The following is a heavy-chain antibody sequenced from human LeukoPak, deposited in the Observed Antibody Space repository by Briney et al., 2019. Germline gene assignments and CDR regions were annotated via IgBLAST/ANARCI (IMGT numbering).Heavy chain of an antibody. CDR1: GGSFSGYY. CDR2: INHSGST. Sequence: SETLSLTCAVYGGSFSGYYWSWIRQPPGKGLEWIGEINHSGSTNYNPSLKSRVTISVDTSKNQFSLKLSSVTAADTAVYYCARVVVPAAMRDWFDPWGQGTLVTVSS. V-gene: IGHV4-34*01. D-gene: IGHD2-2*01. CDR3: ARVVVPAAMRDWFDP. J-gene: IGHJ5*02.